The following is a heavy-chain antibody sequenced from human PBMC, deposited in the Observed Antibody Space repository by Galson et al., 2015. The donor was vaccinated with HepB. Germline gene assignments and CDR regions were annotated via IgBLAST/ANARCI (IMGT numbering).Heavy chain of an antibody. D-gene: IGHD2-15*01. J-gene: IGHJ3*02. Sequence: SLRLSCAASGFTFSSYSMNWVRQAPGKGLEWVSYISSSSSTIYYADSVKGRFTISRDNAKNSLYLQMNSLRAEDTAVYYCARDARLIAASYAFDIWGQGTMVTVSS. CDR1: GFTFSSYS. CDR2: ISSSSSTI. CDR3: ARDARLIAASYAFDI. V-gene: IGHV3-48*04.